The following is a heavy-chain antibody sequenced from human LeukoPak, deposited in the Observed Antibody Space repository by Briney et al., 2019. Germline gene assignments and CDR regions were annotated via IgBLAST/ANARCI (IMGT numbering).Heavy chain of an antibody. CDR1: GFTVSSNY. CDR3: ARGTANAHDAFDI. D-gene: IGHD1-1*01. J-gene: IGHJ3*02. Sequence: GGSLRLSCAASGFTVSSNYMSWVRQAPGKGLEWVSVIYSGGSTYYADSVKGRFTISRDNSKNTLYRQMNSLRAEDTAVYYCARGTANAHDAFDIWGQGTMVTVSS. V-gene: IGHV3-66*01. CDR2: IYSGGST.